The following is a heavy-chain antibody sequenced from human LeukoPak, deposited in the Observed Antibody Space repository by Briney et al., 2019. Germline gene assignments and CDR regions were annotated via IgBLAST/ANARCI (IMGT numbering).Heavy chain of an antibody. CDR2: ISSSSSYI. CDR3: ARDLEWELLGGYYYMDV. J-gene: IGHJ6*03. D-gene: IGHD1-26*01. V-gene: IGHV3-21*01. Sequence: GGSLRLSCAASGFTFSSYSMNWVRQAPGKGLEWVSSISSSSSYIYYADSVKGRFTISRDNAKNSLYLQMNSLRAEDTAVYYCARDLEWELLGGYYYMDVWGKGTTVTVSS. CDR1: GFTFSSYS.